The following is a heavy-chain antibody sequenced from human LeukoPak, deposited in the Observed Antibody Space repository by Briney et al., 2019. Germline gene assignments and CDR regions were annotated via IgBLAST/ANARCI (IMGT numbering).Heavy chain of an antibody. V-gene: IGHV3-23*01. Sequence: GGSLRLSCAASGFTFSSYGMHWVRQAPGKGLEWVSAISGSGGSTYYADSVKGRFTISRDNSKNTLYLQMNSLRAEDTAVYYCAKDKNHEYCSSTSCPVYYYYGMDVWGQGTTVTVSS. J-gene: IGHJ6*02. CDR3: AKDKNHEYCSSTSCPVYYYYGMDV. D-gene: IGHD2-2*01. CDR2: ISGSGGST. CDR1: GFTFSSYG.